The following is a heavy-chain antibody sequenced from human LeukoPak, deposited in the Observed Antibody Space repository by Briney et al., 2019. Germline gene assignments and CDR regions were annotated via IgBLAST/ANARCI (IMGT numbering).Heavy chain of an antibody. CDR2: IYYSGST. CDR3: ARATTINGGVYAFDI. CDR1: GGSISSSSYY. Sequence: PSETLSLTCTVSGGSISSSSYYWGWIRQPPGKGLEWIGSIYYSGSTYHNPSLKSRVTISVDTSKNQFSLKLSSVTAADTAVYYCARATTINGGVYAFDIWGQGTMVTVSS. D-gene: IGHD2-8*02. J-gene: IGHJ3*02. V-gene: IGHV4-39*07.